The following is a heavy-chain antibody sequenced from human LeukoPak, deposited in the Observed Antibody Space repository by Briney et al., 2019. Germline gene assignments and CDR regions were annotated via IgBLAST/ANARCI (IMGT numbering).Heavy chain of an antibody. CDR3: AKAFAYSSSWAESYFDY. Sequence: GGSLRLSCAASGFTFDDYAMHWVRHAPGKGLEWVSGISWNSGSIGYADSVKGRFTISRDNAKNPLYLQMNSLRAEDMALYYCAKAFAYSSSWAESYFDYWGQGTLVTVSS. J-gene: IGHJ4*02. CDR2: ISWNSGSI. D-gene: IGHD6-13*01. CDR1: GFTFDDYA. V-gene: IGHV3-9*03.